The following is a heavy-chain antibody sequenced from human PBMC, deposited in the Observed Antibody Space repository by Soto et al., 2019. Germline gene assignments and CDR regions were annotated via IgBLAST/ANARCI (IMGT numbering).Heavy chain of an antibody. CDR2: ISSSSSYI. V-gene: IGHV3-21*01. CDR1: GFTFSSYS. CDR3: APREGSE. J-gene: IGHJ4*02. Sequence: VQLVESGGGVVQPGRSLRLSCAASGFTFSSYSMNWVRQAPGKGLEWVSSISSSSSYIYYADSVKGRFTISRDNAKNSLYLQMNSLGAEDTAVYYCAPREGSEWGQGTLVTVSS. D-gene: IGHD1-26*01.